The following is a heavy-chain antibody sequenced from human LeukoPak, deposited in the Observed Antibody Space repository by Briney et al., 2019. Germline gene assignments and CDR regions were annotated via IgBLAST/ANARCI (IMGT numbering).Heavy chain of an antibody. CDR1: GGTFLSHT. V-gene: IGHV1-69*08. CDR2: ITPVINTA. D-gene: IGHD6-13*01. CDR3: ARARIAAAATRY. Sequence: ASVKVSCKTSGGTFLSHTFSWVRQTPGQGLEWMGKITPVINTANYAQTFQGRVSIYADKSTTTVYMDLSGLRSDDTAVYYCARARIAAAATRYWGQGTLVTVSS. J-gene: IGHJ4*02.